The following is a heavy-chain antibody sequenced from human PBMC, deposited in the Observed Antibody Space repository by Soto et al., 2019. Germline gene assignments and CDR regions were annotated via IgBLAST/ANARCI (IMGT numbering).Heavy chain of an antibody. CDR2: MTGDGRTT. J-gene: IGHJ4*02. CDR3: ATAEVDY. V-gene: IGHV3-74*03. CDR1: GYTFRDYW. Sequence: GGSMRLSCAPSGYTFRDYWMHWVRQPPGKGPEWVSRMTGDGRTTQYADSVKGRFTASRDNAKSTLYLQMNSLRAEDTAVYYCATAEVDYWGPGTLVTVSS.